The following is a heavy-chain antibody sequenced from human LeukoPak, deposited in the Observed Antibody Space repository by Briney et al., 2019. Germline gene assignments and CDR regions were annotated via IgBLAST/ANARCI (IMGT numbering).Heavy chain of an antibody. J-gene: IGHJ4*02. D-gene: IGHD6-13*01. Sequence: PGGSLRLSCAASGFTLSNYGTHCVPEAPPRGLEWGALISFDGSHKYYTDSVKGRFTISRDDSKNTLYLQMNSLRAEDTAVYFCAEDRSSTWSFDYWGQGTLVTVSS. CDR3: AEDRSSTWSFDY. V-gene: IGHV3-30*18. CDR2: ISFDGSHK. CDR1: GFTLSNYG.